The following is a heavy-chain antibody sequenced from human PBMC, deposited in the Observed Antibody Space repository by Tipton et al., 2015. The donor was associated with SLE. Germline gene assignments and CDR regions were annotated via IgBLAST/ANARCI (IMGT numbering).Heavy chain of an antibody. Sequence: LRLSCTVSGDSMNSYYWSWVRQPTGKGLEWIGHIFHSGTTDYNPSLMSRVTISVDKSRRLFSLNLSSLTAADTAVYFCARDTGILYDGMDVWGQRTTVIVSS. J-gene: IGHJ6*02. V-gene: IGHV4-59*01. CDR2: IFHSGTT. CDR3: ARDTGILYDGMDV. D-gene: IGHD2-8*02. CDR1: GDSMNSYY.